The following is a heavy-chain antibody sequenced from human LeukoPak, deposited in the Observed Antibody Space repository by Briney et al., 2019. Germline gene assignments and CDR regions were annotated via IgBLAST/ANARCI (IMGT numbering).Heavy chain of an antibody. CDR2: ISWNSGTI. J-gene: IGHJ5*02. D-gene: IGHD1-26*01. CDR3: AKGNKARRGSYLDP. Sequence: GGSLRLSCAASGFTFSSYAMSWVRQAPGKGLEWVSGISWNSGTIDYAESVKGRFTISRDNATNSLYLQMNSLRAEDMALYYCAKGNKARRGSYLDPWGQGTLVTVSS. CDR1: GFTFSSYA. V-gene: IGHV3-9*03.